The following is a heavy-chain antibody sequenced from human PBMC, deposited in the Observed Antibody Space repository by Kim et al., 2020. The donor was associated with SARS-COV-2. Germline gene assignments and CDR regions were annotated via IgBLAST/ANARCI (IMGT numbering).Heavy chain of an antibody. CDR1: GFTFSGSG. Sequence: GGSLRLSCAASGFTFSGSGMHWVRQASGKGLEWVGLIRSKAKSYATAYAASVKGRFTISRDDSKNTAYLQMNSLKTEDTAVYYCTSWTYYYGSGSYYNPGDVWGQGTTVTVSS. V-gene: IGHV3-73*01. J-gene: IGHJ6*02. CDR3: TSWTYYYGSGSYYNPGDV. D-gene: IGHD3-10*01. CDR2: IRSKAKSYAT.